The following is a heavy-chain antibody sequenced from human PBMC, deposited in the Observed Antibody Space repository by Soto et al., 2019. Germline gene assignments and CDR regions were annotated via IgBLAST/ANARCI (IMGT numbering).Heavy chain of an antibody. J-gene: IGHJ4*02. CDR2: IYYSGST. V-gene: IGHV4-59*01. Sequence: QLQLQESGPGLWKPSETLSLTCTVSGASIGSYYWSWIRKPPGKGLEWIGYIYYSGSTNYNPSLKSRVTISVDTSKNQFSLKLTSVTAADTAVYYCARRYGGNFDYWGQGTLVTVSS. CDR1: GASIGSYY. CDR3: ARRYGGNFDY. D-gene: IGHD1-26*01.